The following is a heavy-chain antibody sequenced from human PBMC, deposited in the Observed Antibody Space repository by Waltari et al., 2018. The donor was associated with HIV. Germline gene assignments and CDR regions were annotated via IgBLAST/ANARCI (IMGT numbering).Heavy chain of an antibody. V-gene: IGHV3-48*01. CDR1: GFTFSASS. J-gene: IGHJ4*02. D-gene: IGHD6-6*01. Sequence: VQLVESGGGLVQPGGSLRLSCAASGFTFSASSMNWVRQAPGKGLEWVSYISSSSSTIYYADSVKGRFTISRDNAKNSLYLQMNSLRAEDTAVYYCARDPVYSGSSLVYYFDYWGQGTLVTVSS. CDR2: ISSSSSTI. CDR3: ARDPVYSGSSLVYYFDY.